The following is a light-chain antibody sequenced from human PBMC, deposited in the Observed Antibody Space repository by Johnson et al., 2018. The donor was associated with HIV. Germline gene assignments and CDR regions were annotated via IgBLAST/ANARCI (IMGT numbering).Light chain of an antibody. CDR2: ENN. V-gene: IGLV1-51*02. Sequence: QSVLTQPPSVSAAPGQKVTISCSGSSSDIGKNYVSWYQQLPGTAPKLLVYENNKRPSGIPDRFSGSKSGASATLDITGLQTGDEADYYCGTWDNSLNVYVCGTGTKVTVL. CDR3: GTWDNSLNVYV. J-gene: IGLJ1*01. CDR1: SSDIGKNY.